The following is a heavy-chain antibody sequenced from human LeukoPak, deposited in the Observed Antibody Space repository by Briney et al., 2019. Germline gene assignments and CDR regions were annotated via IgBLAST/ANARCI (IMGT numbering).Heavy chain of an antibody. J-gene: IGHJ4*02. CDR2: INPNNGGT. CDR1: GYTFTGYY. Sequence: ASVKVSCKASGYTFTGYYMHWVRQAPGQGLEWMGWINPNNGGTNYAQKFQGRVTMTRDTSISTAYMELSRLRSDDTAVYYCARVYYDMITQLDYWGQGTLVTVSS. CDR3: ARVYYDMITQLDY. V-gene: IGHV1-2*02. D-gene: IGHD3-16*01.